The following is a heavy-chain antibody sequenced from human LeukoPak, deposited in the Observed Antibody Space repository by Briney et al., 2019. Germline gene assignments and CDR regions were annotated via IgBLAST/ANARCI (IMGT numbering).Heavy chain of an antibody. CDR2: ISTQSGNT. CDR3: ARAGGIVGAVLDY. CDR1: GYTLTSYG. J-gene: IGHJ4*02. V-gene: IGHV1-18*01. D-gene: IGHD1-26*01. Sequence: ASVKVSCKASGYTLTSYGINWMRQAPGQGLEWMGWISTQSGNTNYAQKVQGRLTLTTDRSTNTAYMELRSLRSDDTAVYYCARAGGIVGAVLDYWGQGTLVTVSS.